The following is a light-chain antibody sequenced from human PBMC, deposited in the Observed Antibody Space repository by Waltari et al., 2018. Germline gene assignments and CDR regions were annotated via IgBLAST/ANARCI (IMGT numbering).Light chain of an antibody. CDR2: GKN. J-gene: IGLJ1*01. CDR1: SLRGYY. CDR3: YSRDSSGDHLRV. V-gene: IGLV3-19*01. Sequence: SSELTQDPAVSVALGQTVRITCQGDSLRGYYASGYPQKPGQAPVLVLYGKNNRPSGIPDRVSGSSSGNTASLTITGAQAEDEAEYYCYSRDSSGDHLRVFGAGTKVTVL.